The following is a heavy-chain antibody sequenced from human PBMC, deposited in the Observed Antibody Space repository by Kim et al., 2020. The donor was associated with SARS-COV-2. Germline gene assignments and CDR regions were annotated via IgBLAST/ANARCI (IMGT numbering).Heavy chain of an antibody. V-gene: IGHV1-69*13. CDR3: ARERVDSGSYYYGYYFDY. Sequence: SVKVSCKASGGTFSSYAISWVRQAPGQGLEWMGGIIPIFGTANYAQKFQGRVTITADESTSTAYMELSSLRSEDTAVYYCARERVDSGSYYYGYYFDYWGQGTLVTVSS. J-gene: IGHJ4*02. D-gene: IGHD1-26*01. CDR2: IIPIFGTA. CDR1: GGTFSSYA.